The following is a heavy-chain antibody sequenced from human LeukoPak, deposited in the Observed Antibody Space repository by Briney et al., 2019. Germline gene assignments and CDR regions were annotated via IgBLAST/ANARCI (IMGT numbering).Heavy chain of an antibody. CDR3: AKDQGTYGTGYFDY. J-gene: IGHJ4*02. Sequence: PGGSLRLSCAASGFTFSSSAMSWVRQAPGKGLEWVSAISNNGGYTYYADSVQGRFTISRDNSKNTLYLQMNSLRAEDTAVYYCAKDQGTYGTGYFDYWGQGTLVTVSS. D-gene: IGHD3-10*01. CDR2: ISNNGGYT. CDR1: GFTFSSSA. V-gene: IGHV3-23*01.